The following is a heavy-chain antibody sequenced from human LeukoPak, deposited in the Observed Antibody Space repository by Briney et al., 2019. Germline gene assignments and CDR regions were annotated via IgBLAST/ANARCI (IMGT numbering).Heavy chain of an antibody. D-gene: IGHD4-17*01. CDR3: ARSDYGHFFDY. J-gene: IGHJ4*02. Sequence: PSGILSLTCPVSAGPINSYYWSWIRHPPRKGREWVVYIYSSGSTIYNPSFESRVTISIDTSKNLFSLKLSSVTAADTAVYYCARSDYGHFFDYWGQGTLVTVSS. CDR2: IYSSGST. V-gene: IGHV4-59*01. CDR1: AGPINSYY.